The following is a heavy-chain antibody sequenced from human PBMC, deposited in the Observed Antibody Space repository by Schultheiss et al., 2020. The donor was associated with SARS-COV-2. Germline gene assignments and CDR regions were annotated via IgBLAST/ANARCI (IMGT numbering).Heavy chain of an antibody. V-gene: IGHV4-34*01. CDR1: GGSFSGYY. CDR2: INHSGST. Sequence: SETLSLTCAVYGGSFSGYYWSWIRQPPGKGLEWIGEINHSGSTNYNPSLKSRVTISVDTSKNQFSLKLSSVTAADTAVYYCARDTDCTGGSCPLAYWGQGTLVTVSS. J-gene: IGHJ4*02. D-gene: IGHD2-15*01. CDR3: ARDTDCTGGSCPLAY.